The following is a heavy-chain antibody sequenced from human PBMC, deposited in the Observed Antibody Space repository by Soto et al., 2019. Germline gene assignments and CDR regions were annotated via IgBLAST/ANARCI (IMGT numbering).Heavy chain of an antibody. D-gene: IGHD6-19*01. J-gene: IGHJ3*02. CDR2: IYPGDSDT. Sequence: GGSPKISCKGSGYSFTSYWIGLGGQMPGKGLEWMGIIYPGDSDTRYSPSFQGQVTISADKSISTAYLQWSSLKASDTAMYYCAAVAVADNPDAFDIWGQGTMVTVSS. CDR3: AAVAVADNPDAFDI. V-gene: IGHV5-51*01. CDR1: GYSFTSYW.